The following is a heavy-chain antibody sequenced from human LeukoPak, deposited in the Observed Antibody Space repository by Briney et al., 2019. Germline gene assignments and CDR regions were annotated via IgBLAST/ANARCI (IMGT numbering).Heavy chain of an antibody. CDR2: INNDGSST. J-gene: IGHJ4*02. Sequence: PGGSLRLSCAASGFTLSSNWMHWVRQAPGKGLVWVSRINNDGSSTSYADSVKGRFTISRDNAKDTLFLQMNSLRAEDTAAYYCVKYSSGWNWGQGTLVTVSS. D-gene: IGHD6-19*01. V-gene: IGHV3-74*01. CDR1: GFTLSSNW. CDR3: VKYSSGWN.